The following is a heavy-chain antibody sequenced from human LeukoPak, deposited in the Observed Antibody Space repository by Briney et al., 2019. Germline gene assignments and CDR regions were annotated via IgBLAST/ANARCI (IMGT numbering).Heavy chain of an antibody. CDR3: ARGSDYGESNLGY. Sequence: SETLSLTSTVSGGSISSYYWSWIRQPPGKGLEWIGYIYYSGSTNYNPSLKSRVTISVDTSKNQFSLKLSSVTAADTAVYYCARGSDYGESNLGYWGQGTLVTVSS. J-gene: IGHJ4*02. V-gene: IGHV4-59*01. CDR2: IYYSGST. D-gene: IGHD4-17*01. CDR1: GGSISSYY.